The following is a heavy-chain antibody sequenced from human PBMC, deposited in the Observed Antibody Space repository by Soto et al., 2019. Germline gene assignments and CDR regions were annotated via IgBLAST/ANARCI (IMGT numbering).Heavy chain of an antibody. V-gene: IGHV4-59*01. CDR3: ARARSAIVPDY. J-gene: IGHJ4*02. Sequence: SETLSLTCTVSGGSISSYYWSWIRQPPGKGLEWIGYIYYSGSTNYNPSLKSRVTISVDTSKNQFSLKLSSVTAADTAVYYCARARSAIVPDYWGQGTLVTVSS. D-gene: IGHD2-2*01. CDR2: IYYSGST. CDR1: GGSISSYY.